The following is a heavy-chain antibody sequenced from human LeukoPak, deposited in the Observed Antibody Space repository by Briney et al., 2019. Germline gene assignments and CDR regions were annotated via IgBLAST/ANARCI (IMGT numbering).Heavy chain of an antibody. CDR3: AKSTPLWFGELSSWFDP. D-gene: IGHD3-10*01. Sequence: PGGSLRLSCAASGFTFSSYGMHWVRQAPGKGLEWVAFIRYDGSNKYYADSVKGRFTISIDNSKNTLYLQMNSLRAEDTAVYYCAKSTPLWFGELSSWFDPWGQGTLVTVSS. V-gene: IGHV3-30*02. J-gene: IGHJ5*02. CDR2: IRYDGSNK. CDR1: GFTFSSYG.